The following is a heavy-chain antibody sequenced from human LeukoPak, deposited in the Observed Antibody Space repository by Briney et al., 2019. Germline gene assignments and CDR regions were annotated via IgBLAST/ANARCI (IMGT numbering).Heavy chain of an antibody. V-gene: IGHV3-33*03. D-gene: IGHD6-13*01. CDR3: AKGSLGSWYYFDY. CDR1: GFTFGGFG. CDR2: IWYDGSKK. J-gene: IGHJ4*02. Sequence: GGSLRLSCAASGFTFGGFGMHWVRQAPGKGLEWVAVIWYDGSKKYYDDSVKGRFTISRDTSKTTLYLQMKSLRAEDTAMYYCAKGSLGSWYYFDYWGQGTLVTVSS.